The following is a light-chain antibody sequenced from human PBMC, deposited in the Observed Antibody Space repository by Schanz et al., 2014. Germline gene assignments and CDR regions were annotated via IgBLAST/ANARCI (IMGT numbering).Light chain of an antibody. J-gene: IGLJ3*02. CDR1: SSDVGSNNI. CDR3: CSYAGTYTWE. Sequence: QSALTQPASVSGSPGQSITISCTGTSSDVGSNNIVSWYQQHPGKAPKLMIYEGTKRPLGVSNRFSGSKSGNTASLTISGLQAEDEADYYCCSYAGTYTWEFGGGTKLTVL. V-gene: IGLV2-23*01. CDR2: EGT.